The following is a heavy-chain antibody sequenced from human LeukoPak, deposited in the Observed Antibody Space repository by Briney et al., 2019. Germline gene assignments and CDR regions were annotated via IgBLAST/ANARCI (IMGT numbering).Heavy chain of an antibody. CDR1: GFTFSSYA. CDR2: ISGGGDNT. Sequence: GGSLRLSCAASGFTFSSYAMSGVRQAPGKGLEWVSAISGGGDNTYYADSVRGRFTISRDNSKNTLFLQMNSLRAEDTAVYYCAKPLDGASVQSYFQHWGQGTLVTVSS. D-gene: IGHD1-1*01. J-gene: IGHJ1*01. CDR3: AKPLDGASVQSYFQH. V-gene: IGHV3-23*01.